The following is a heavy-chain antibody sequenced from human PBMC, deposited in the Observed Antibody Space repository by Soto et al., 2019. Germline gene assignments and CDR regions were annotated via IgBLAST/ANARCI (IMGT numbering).Heavy chain of an antibody. CDR2: IYHTGTT. CDR1: GGSIRDYY. J-gene: IGHJ4*02. D-gene: IGHD2-21*02. Sequence: SETLSLTCTVSGGSIRDYYWSWIRQPPGKGLEWIGYIYHTGTTTYNPSLKSRLTISVDTSKNQFSLKLSSVTAADTAVYYCARAGQYCGGDCYFDYWGQGTLVTVSS. V-gene: IGHV4-59*12. CDR3: ARAGQYCGGDCYFDY.